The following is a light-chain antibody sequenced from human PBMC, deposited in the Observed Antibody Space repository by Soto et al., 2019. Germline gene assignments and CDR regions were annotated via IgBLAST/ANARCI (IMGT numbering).Light chain of an antibody. CDR1: ALPKKY. CDR3: LSTDSSGTYWV. CDR2: KDS. Sequence: SYELTQPPSVSVSLGQMARITCSGEALPKKYAYWYQQKPGQFPVQVIYKDSERPSGIPERFSGSGSGTIVTLTISGVQAEDAADYYCLSTDSSGTYWVFGGGTQLTVL. V-gene: IGLV3-16*01. J-gene: IGLJ3*02.